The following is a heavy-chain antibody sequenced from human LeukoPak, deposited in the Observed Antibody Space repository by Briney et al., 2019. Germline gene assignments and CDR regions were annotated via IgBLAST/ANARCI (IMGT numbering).Heavy chain of an antibody. Sequence: GASVKVSCKASGGTFSSYAISWVRQAPGQGLEWMGRIIPILGIANYAQKFQGRVTITADKSTSTAYMELSSLRSEDTAVYYCARGRGSGYYFRWFDPWGQGTLVTVSS. D-gene: IGHD3-22*01. J-gene: IGHJ5*02. V-gene: IGHV1-69*04. CDR2: IIPILGIA. CDR1: GGTFSSYA. CDR3: ARGRGSGYYFRWFDP.